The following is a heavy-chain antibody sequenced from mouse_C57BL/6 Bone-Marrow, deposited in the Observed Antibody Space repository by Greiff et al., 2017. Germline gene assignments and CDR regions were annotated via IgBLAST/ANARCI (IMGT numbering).Heavy chain of an antibody. CDR1: GYTFTSYT. V-gene: IGHV1-4*01. CDR2: INPSSGYT. D-gene: IGHD1-1*01. J-gene: IGHJ2*01. CDR3: ARVGNYYGGYYFDY. Sequence: VHLVESGAELVRPGASVKMSCKASGYTFTSYTMHWVKQRPGQGLEWIGYINPSSGYTKYNQKFKDKATLTADKSSSTAYMQLSSLTSEDTAVYYWARVGNYYGGYYFDYWGQGTTLTVSA.